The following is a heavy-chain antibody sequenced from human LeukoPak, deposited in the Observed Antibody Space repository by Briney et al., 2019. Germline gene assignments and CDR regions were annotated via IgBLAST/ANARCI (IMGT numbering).Heavy chain of an antibody. CDR2: ISASNGNT. J-gene: IGHJ4*02. CDR1: GYTFTSYG. V-gene: IGHV1-18*01. CDR3: ATDTSYSWYDTFGEY. Sequence: ASVKVSCKASGYTFTSYGISWVRQAPGQGLEWMGWISASNGNTDYAQKFQGRVTMTTDTSTTTAYMELRSLRSDDTAVYHCATDTSYSWYDTFGEYWGQGTLVTVSS. D-gene: IGHD6-13*01.